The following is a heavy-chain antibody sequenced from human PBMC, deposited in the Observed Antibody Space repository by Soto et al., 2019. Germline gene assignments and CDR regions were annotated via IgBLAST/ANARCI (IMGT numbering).Heavy chain of an antibody. CDR3: ARVDQGYCSGGSCYYIDY. V-gene: IGHV1-69*02. CDR2: IIPILGIA. CDR1: GDTFSRYT. Sequence: SVKVSCKTSGDTFSRYTISWVRQATGQGLEWMGRIIPILGIANYAQKLQGRVTITADKSTSTAYMELSSLRSEDTAVYYCARVDQGYCSGGSCYYIDYWGKGTLVTVSS. J-gene: IGHJ4*02. D-gene: IGHD2-15*01.